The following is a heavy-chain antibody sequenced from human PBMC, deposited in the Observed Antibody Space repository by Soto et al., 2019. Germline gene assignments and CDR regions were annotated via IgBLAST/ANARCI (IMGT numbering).Heavy chain of an antibody. CDR2: ISHSGIT. V-gene: IGHV4-4*02. CDR1: GGSITSANW. Sequence: PSETLSLTCAVSGGSITSANWLTWFRQPPWGGLEWIGEISHSGITNYKASLKSRVTMSVDKTKNDVSLKLTSVTAADTAVYYCARVLRGWFDPWGQGTPVTVSS. CDR3: ARVLRGWFDP. J-gene: IGHJ5*02.